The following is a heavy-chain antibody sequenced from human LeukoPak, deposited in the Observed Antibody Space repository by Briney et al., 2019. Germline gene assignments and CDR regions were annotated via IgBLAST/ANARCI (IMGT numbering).Heavy chain of an antibody. D-gene: IGHD3-22*01. V-gene: IGHV3-23*01. CDR3: ARGDDSGYYDYFDY. CDR1: GFTFSSYA. Sequence: GGSLRLSCAASGFTFSSYAMSWVRQAPGKGLEWASAISGSGGSTYYADSVKGRFTISRDNSKNTLYLQMNSLRAEDTAMYYCARGDDSGYYDYFDYWGQGALVTVSS. J-gene: IGHJ4*02. CDR2: ISGSGGST.